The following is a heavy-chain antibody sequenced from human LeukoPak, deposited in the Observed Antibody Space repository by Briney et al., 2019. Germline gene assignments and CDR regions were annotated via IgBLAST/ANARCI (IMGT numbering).Heavy chain of an antibody. CDR1: GFPFSSYG. CDR3: ARDQGTIAAGGTKGRFDY. CDR2: ISYDGSNK. D-gene: IGHD6-13*01. J-gene: IGHJ4*02. Sequence: PGRPLRLSCAASGFPFSSYGMHWVRQAPGKGLEWVAVISYDGSNKYYADFVKGRFTISRDNSKNTLYLQMNSLRAEDTALYYCARDQGTIAAGGTKGRFDYWGQGTLVTVSS. V-gene: IGHV3-33*01.